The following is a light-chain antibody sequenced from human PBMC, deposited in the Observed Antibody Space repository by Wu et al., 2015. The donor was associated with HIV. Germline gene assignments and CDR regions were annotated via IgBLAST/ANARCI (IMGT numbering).Light chain of an antibody. J-gene: IGKJ1*01. CDR1: QSISSA. CDR3: QQYYLYET. Sequence: VGDGGHHHVAGPSQSISSALAWYQQKQESPKVLIYKASNLESGVPSRFSGSGSGTEFTLTISSLQPDDFATYYCQQYYLYETFGQGTKVEI. CDR2: KAS. V-gene: IGKV1-5*03.